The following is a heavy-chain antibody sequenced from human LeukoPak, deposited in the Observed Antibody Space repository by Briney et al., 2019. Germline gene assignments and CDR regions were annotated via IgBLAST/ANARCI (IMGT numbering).Heavy chain of an antibody. CDR3: ARSRPRIWFGDNWFDP. Sequence: ALVKVSCKASGYTFTGYYMHWVRQAPGQGLEWMGWINPNSGGTSYAQKFQGRVTMTRDTSTSTVYMERSSLRSDDTAVYYCARSRPRIWFGDNWFDPWGQGTLVTVSS. V-gene: IGHV1-2*02. J-gene: IGHJ5*02. CDR2: INPNSGGT. CDR1: GYTFTGYY. D-gene: IGHD3-10*01.